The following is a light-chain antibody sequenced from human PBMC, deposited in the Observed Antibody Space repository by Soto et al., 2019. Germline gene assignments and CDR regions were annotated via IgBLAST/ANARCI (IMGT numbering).Light chain of an antibody. J-gene: IGLJ1*01. CDR3: SSYTSFSTYV. CDR2: EVS. CDR1: NSDVGDYNY. Sequence: QSALTQPASVSGSPGQSITVSCTGTNSDVGDYNYVSWYQQHPGKAPKLMISEVSNRPSGVSNRFSGSKSDNTASLTISGLQAEDEADYYCSSYTSFSTYVFGTGTKLTVL. V-gene: IGLV2-14*01.